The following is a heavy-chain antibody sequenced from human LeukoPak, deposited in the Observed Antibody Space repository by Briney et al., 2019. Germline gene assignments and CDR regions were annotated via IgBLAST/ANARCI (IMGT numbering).Heavy chain of an antibody. CDR1: GGSISSNY. J-gene: IGHJ4*02. Sequence: SEILSLTCTVSGGSISSNYWSWIRQPPGKGLEWIGYINTSGSTNYNPSLKSRVSISLDTSRNQFSLKLTSVTAADTAVYYCARRGNWGFFDYWGQGILVSVSS. CDR3: ARRGNWGFFDY. CDR2: INTSGST. V-gene: IGHV4-4*09. D-gene: IGHD7-27*01.